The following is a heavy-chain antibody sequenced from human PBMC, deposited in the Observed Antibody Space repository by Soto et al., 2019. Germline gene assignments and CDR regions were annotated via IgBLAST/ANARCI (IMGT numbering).Heavy chain of an antibody. J-gene: IGHJ4*02. V-gene: IGHV4-39*01. Sequence: SETLSLTCTVSGGSISSSSYYWGWIRQPPGKGLEWIGSIYYSGSTYYNPSLKSRVTISVDTSKNQFSLKLSSVTAADTAVYYCARLGYCSSTSCYRLSFDYWGQGTLVTVSS. CDR1: GGSISSSSYY. CDR3: ARLGYCSSTSCYRLSFDY. D-gene: IGHD2-2*01. CDR2: IYYSGST.